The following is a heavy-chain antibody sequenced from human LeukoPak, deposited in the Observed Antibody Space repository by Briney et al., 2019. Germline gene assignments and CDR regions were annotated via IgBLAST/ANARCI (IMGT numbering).Heavy chain of an antibody. CDR1: GFTFSSYA. Sequence: PGGSLRLSCAASGFTFSSYAMSWVRQAPGKGLEWVSAISGSGGSTSYAQKFQGRVTMTRGMSTSTVYMELSSLRSEDTAVYYCARVRMVSGYDRRGWFDPWGQGTLVTVSS. CDR2: ISGSGGST. J-gene: IGHJ5*02. CDR3: ARVRMVSGYDRRGWFDP. D-gene: IGHD5-12*01. V-gene: IGHV3-23*01.